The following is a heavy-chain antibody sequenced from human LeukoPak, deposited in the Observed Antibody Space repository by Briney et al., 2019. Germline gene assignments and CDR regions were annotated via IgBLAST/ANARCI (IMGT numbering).Heavy chain of an antibody. V-gene: IGHV3-23*01. CDR2: ISGISVAT. Sequence: PGGSLRLSCVGSGFTFRRYAMNWVRQAPAKGLEGVSVISGISVATYYANSVRGRFTISRDNSKNTLYLQMNSLRAEDTAVYYCAKGGTIVGATLDYWGQGTLVTVSS. CDR1: GFTFRRYA. D-gene: IGHD1-26*01. CDR3: AKGGTIVGATLDY. J-gene: IGHJ4*02.